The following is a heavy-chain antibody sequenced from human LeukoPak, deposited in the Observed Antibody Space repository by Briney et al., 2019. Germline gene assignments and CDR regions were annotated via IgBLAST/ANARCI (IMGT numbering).Heavy chain of an antibody. CDR3: ARPPSRGYSSSFEY. V-gene: IGHV5-51*01. CDR1: GYSFTSYW. CDR2: IYPDETDI. D-gene: IGHD2-2*03. J-gene: IGHJ4*02. Sequence: GESLKISCKGSGYSFTSYWIGWVRQMPGKGLEWMGIIYPDETDIRYSPSFQGLVTISADKSISTAYLQWSSLTASDTAMYYCARPPSRGYSSSFEYWGQGTLVTVSS.